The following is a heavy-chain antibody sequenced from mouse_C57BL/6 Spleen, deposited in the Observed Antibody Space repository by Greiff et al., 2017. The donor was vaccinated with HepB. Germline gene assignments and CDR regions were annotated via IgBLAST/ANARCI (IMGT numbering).Heavy chain of an antibody. CDR2: INPNSGST. D-gene: IGHD2-2*01. V-gene: IGHV1-64*01. J-gene: IGHJ4*01. CDR1: GYTFTSYW. CDR3: ARGGLGGAMDY. Sequence: QVQLQQPGAELVKPGASVKLSCKASGYTFTSYWMHWVKQRPGQGLEWIGMINPNSGSTNYNEKFKSKATLTVDKSSSTAYMQLSSLTSEDSAVYYCARGGLGGAMDYWGKGTAVTVSS.